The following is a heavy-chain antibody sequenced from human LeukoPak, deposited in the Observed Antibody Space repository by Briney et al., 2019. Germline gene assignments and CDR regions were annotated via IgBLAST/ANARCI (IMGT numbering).Heavy chain of an antibody. D-gene: IGHD4-17*01. CDR3: ARNSLTVTTGSPFDY. CDR2: ISYDGSNK. V-gene: IGHV3-30-3*01. CDR1: GFTFSSYA. Sequence: PGRSLRLSCAASGFTFSSYAMHWVRQAPGKGLEWVAVISYDGSNKYYADSVKGRFTISRDSSKNTLYLQMNSLRAEDTAVYYCARNSLTVTTGSPFDYWGQGTLVTVSS. J-gene: IGHJ4*02.